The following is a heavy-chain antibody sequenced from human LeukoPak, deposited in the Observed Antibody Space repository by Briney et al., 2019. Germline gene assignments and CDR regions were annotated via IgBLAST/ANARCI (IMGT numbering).Heavy chain of an antibody. CDR2: ISSRSTYI. Sequence: GGSLRLSCAASGFSFSSYTMNWVRQAPGKGLEWVSSISSRSTYIYYADSLKGRFTISRDNAKKTLYLQMNSVRAEDTAVYYCARDFKEADPWGQGTLVTVSS. V-gene: IGHV3-21*01. CDR3: ARDFKEADP. J-gene: IGHJ5*02. CDR1: GFSFSSYT.